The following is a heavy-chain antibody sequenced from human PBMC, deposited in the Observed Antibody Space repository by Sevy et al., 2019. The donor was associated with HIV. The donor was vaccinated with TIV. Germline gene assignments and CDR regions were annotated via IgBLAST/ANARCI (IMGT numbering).Heavy chain of an antibody. V-gene: IGHV3-33*03. J-gene: IGHJ4*02. CDR2: ISHDGSGN. CDR1: GFNFSIYG. Sequence: GGSLRLSCVVSGFNFSIYGMHWVRQAPGKGLEWVAVISHDGSGNYYGKSVKGRFTISRDNSKNKVSLQMNSQRVEDSAVYYCAKGMRGGSLDYWGQGTLVTVSS. D-gene: IGHD3-16*01. CDR3: AKGMRGGSLDY.